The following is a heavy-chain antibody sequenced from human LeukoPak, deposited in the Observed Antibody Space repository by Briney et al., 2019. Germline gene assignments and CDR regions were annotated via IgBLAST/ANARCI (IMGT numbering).Heavy chain of an antibody. J-gene: IGHJ6*03. D-gene: IGHD2-21*02. Sequence: SETLSLTCTVSGGSISSYYWSWIRQPAGKGLEWIGRIHISGSTNYNPSLKSRVTMSLDTSKNQFSLKLSSVTAADTAVYYCARDQRRRVTAIGYGPREYNSYMDVWGKGTTVTMSS. CDR3: ARDQRRRVTAIGYGPREYNSYMDV. CDR2: IHISGST. CDR1: GGSISSYY. V-gene: IGHV4-4*07.